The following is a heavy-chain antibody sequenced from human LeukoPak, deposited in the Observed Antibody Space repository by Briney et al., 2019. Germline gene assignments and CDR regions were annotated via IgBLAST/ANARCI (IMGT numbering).Heavy chain of an antibody. Sequence: GGSLRLSCAASGFTFSSYDMHWVRQAPGKGLEYVSAISSNGGSTYYANSVKGRFTISRDNAKNTLYLQMGSLRAEDMAVYYCARVYCSSTSCYPDFWGQGTTVTVSS. CDR1: GFTFSSYD. D-gene: IGHD2-2*01. J-gene: IGHJ6*02. CDR2: ISSNGGST. V-gene: IGHV3-64*01. CDR3: ARVYCSSTSCYPDF.